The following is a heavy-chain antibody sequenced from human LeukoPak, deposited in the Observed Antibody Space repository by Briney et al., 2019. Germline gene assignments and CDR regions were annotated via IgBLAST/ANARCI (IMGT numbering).Heavy chain of an antibody. D-gene: IGHD6-13*01. CDR1: GFTFSSFA. J-gene: IGHJ4*02. Sequence: GGSLRLSCAASGFTFSSFALSWVRQAPGKGLEWVSSISGSGDSTYYMESVKGRFTISRDNSKNTIYLQMNSLRAEDTALYYCAKAAAAPGFDFWGQGTLVTVSS. V-gene: IGHV3-23*01. CDR2: ISGSGDST. CDR3: AKAAAAPGFDF.